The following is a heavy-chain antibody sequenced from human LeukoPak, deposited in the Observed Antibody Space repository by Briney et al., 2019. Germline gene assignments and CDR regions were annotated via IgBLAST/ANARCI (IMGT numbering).Heavy chain of an antibody. D-gene: IGHD3-22*01. CDR1: GGSFSGYY. Sequence: SETLSLTCAVYGGSFSGYYWSWIRQPPGKGLEWIGEINHSGSTNYNPSLKSRVTISVDTSKNQFSLKLSSVTAADTAVYYCARRRTYYYDSSGYTPSLNWFDPWGQGTLVTVSS. V-gene: IGHV4-34*01. CDR2: INHSGST. CDR3: ARRRTYYYDSSGYTPSLNWFDP. J-gene: IGHJ5*02.